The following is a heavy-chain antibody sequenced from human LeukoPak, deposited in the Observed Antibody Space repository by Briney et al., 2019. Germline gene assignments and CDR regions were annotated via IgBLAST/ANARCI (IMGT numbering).Heavy chain of an antibody. CDR1: GGSISSYY. D-gene: IGHD2-21*01. V-gene: IGHV4-4*07. CDR2: IYTNGST. CDR3: AREVVVIAYDLYYFYYIDV. J-gene: IGHJ6*03. Sequence: SETLSLTCTVSGGSISSYYWSWIRQPAGKGLEWIGHIYTNGSTNYNPSLKSRVTISVDTSKNQFSLKLSSVTAADTAVYYCAREVVVIAYDLYYFYYIDVWGKGTTVTVSS.